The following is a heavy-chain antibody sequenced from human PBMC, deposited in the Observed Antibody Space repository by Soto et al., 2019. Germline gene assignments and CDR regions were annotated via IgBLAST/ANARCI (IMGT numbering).Heavy chain of an antibody. CDR2: IYYSGST. CDR3: ARAKTVTPFWFDP. CDR1: GGSISSGGYY. J-gene: IGHJ5*02. D-gene: IGHD4-17*01. Sequence: QVQLQESGPGLVKPSQTLSLTCTVSGGSISSGGYYWSWIRQHPGKGLEWIGYIYYSGSTYYNPSLKSRVXXSXDXFKNQFSLKLRSVTAADTAVYYCARAKTVTPFWFDPWGQGTLVTVSS. V-gene: IGHV4-31*03.